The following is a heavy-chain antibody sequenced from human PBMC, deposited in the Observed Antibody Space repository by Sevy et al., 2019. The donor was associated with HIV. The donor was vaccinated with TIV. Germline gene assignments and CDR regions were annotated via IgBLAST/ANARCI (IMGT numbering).Heavy chain of an antibody. Sequence: GGCLRLSCAASGFTFSKYSMSWVRQSPGKGLEWVSTLSFGCNEINYADSVKGRFTISRDNSKSSVYLQMNNLRPEVTAVYYSAREGCTKPHDYWGQGTLVTVSS. J-gene: IGHJ4*02. CDR2: LSFGCNEI. CDR3: AREGCTKPHDY. D-gene: IGHD2-8*01. CDR1: GFTFSKYS. V-gene: IGHV3-23*01.